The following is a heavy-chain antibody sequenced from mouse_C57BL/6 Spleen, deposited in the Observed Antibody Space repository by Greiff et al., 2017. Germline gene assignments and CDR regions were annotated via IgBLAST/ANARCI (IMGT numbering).Heavy chain of an antibody. CDR1: GFSFTSYG. D-gene: IGHD4-1*01. Sequence: VMLVESGPGLVQPSQSLSITCTVSGFSFTSYGVHWVRQSPGKGLEWLGVIWSGGSTDYNAAFISRLSIRTDNSKSQVFFKMNRLQADDTAIYYCARMGAGTGYAMDYWGQGTSVTVSS. CDR2: IWSGGST. V-gene: IGHV2-2*01. CDR3: ARMGAGTGYAMDY. J-gene: IGHJ4*01.